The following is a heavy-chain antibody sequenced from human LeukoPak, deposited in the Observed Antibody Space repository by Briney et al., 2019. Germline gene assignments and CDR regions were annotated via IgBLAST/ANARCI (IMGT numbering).Heavy chain of an antibody. CDR3: ARQTGSGLFILP. CDR1: GGSISSSNW. V-gene: IGHV4-4*02. J-gene: IGHJ4*02. CDR2: IFHTGTT. Sequence: SGTLSLTCAVSGGSISSSNWWSWVRQPPGKGLEWIGRIFHTGTTDYKTSLKGRVTISVDKSKNQFSLKLTSVTAADTAVYYCARQTGSGLFILPGGQGTLVTVSS. D-gene: IGHD3/OR15-3a*01.